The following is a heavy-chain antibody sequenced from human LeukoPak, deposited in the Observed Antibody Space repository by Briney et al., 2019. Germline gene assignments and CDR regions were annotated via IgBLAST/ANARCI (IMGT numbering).Heavy chain of an antibody. CDR2: ITSGGNT. CDR1: GFTVSRYA. Sequence: PGGSLSLSCAASGFTVSRYAMAWVRQTPGKGLEWVSGITSGGNTYYADSVKGRFTISRDTSKNTLYLQMNSLRAEDTAVYFCAKPHICTSTTCGPFEYWGQGTLVTVSS. CDR3: AKPHICTSTTCGPFEY. V-gene: IGHV3-23*01. D-gene: IGHD2-2*01. J-gene: IGHJ4*02.